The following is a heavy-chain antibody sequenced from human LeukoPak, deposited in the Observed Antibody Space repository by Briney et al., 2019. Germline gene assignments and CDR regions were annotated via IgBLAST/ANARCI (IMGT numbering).Heavy chain of an antibody. CDR2: IYTSGTT. D-gene: IGHD3-10*01. V-gene: IGHV4-61*02. CDR1: GSSISSGSYY. CDR3: AREGSDYYGSGSYYRSYYYYVDV. Sequence: PSQTLSLTCSVSGSSISSGSYYWSWIRQSAGTGLEWIGRIYTSGTTNYNPSLKSRVTMSVDTSKNQFSLKLSSVTAADTAVYYCAREGSDYYGSGSYYRSYYYYVDVWGKGTTVTISS. J-gene: IGHJ6*03.